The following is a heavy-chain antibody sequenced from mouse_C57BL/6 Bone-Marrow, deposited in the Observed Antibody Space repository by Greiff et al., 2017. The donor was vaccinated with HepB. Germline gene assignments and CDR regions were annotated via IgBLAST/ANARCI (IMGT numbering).Heavy chain of an antibody. CDR1: GYTFTSYW. Sequence: VQLQQPGAELVKPGASVKLSCKASGYTFTSYWMQWVKQRPGQGLEWIGEIDPSDSYTNYNQKFKGKATLTVDTSSSTAYMQLSSLTSEDSAVYYCAREGNYYGVNYAMDCWGQGTSVTVSS. CDR2: IDPSDSYT. CDR3: AREGNYYGVNYAMDC. J-gene: IGHJ4*01. D-gene: IGHD1-1*01. V-gene: IGHV1-50*01.